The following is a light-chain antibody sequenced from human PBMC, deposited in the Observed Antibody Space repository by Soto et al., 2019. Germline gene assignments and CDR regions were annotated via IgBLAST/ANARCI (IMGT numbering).Light chain of an antibody. CDR1: SSDIGGYNY. J-gene: IGLJ1*01. V-gene: IGLV2-14*01. Sequence: QSVLTQPASVSGSPGQSITISRTGTSSDIGGYNYVSWYQQHPGKAPKLMIHEVSKRPSGVSNRFSGSKSGNTASLTISGLQAEDEADYYCSSYTSSSTPYVFGTGTKVTVL. CDR3: SSYTSSSTPYV. CDR2: EVS.